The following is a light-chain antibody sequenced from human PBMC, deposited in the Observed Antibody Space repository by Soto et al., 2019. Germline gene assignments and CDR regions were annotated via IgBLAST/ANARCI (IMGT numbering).Light chain of an antibody. CDR1: SSDVGSYHY. J-gene: IGLJ1*01. CDR3: SSYTSGRDVYV. V-gene: IGLV2-14*01. Sequence: QSALTQPASVSGSPGQSITISCTGTSSDVGSYHYVSWFQQHPGKAPKLIIFEVSDRPSGVSTRFSGSKPGDTASLTISGLQADDEADYYCSSYTSGRDVYVFGGGTKVTVL. CDR2: EVS.